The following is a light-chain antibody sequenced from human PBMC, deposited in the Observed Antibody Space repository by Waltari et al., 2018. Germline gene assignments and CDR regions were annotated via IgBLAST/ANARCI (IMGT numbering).Light chain of an antibody. CDR2: AAS. J-gene: IGKJ2*01. CDR1: HSIRSN. CDR3: QQSYSTPYT. V-gene: IGKV1-39*01. Sequence: DIQMTQSPSSLSASVGDRVTITCRASHSIRSNLNWYQQNPGKAPKLLICAASSLQSGVPSRFSGSGSETDFTLTISSLQPEDFATYYCQQSYSTPYTFGQGTKLEIK.